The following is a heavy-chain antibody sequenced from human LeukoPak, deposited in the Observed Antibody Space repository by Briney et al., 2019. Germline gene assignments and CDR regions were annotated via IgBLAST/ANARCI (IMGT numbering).Heavy chain of an antibody. V-gene: IGHV4-34*01. CDR1: GGSFNGYY. D-gene: IGHD2-15*01. Sequence: SETLSLTCAVYGGSFNGYYWSWIRQPPGKGLEWIGEINHSGSTNYNPSLKSRVTISVDTSKNQFSLKLSPVTAADTAVYYCARGLLCSGGSCYQKYFQHWGQGTLVTVSS. J-gene: IGHJ1*01. CDR2: INHSGST. CDR3: ARGLLCSGGSCYQKYFQH.